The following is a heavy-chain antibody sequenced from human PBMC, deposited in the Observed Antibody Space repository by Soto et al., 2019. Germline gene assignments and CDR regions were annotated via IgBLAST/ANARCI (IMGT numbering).Heavy chain of an antibody. J-gene: IGHJ4*02. D-gene: IGHD2-15*01. CDR3: ARGGARAVAATFDY. CDR2: IYTSGNI. Sequence: SETLSLTCTVSGGSISGYYWSWIRQTAGKGLEWIGRIYTSGNIDYSPSLKSRVTMSVDTSKNQFSLNLTSVTAADTAVYYCARGGARAVAATFDYWGQGSQVTVYS. CDR1: GGSISGYY. V-gene: IGHV4-4*07.